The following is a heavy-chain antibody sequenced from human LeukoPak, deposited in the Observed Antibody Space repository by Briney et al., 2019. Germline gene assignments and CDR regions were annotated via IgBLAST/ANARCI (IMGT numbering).Heavy chain of an antibody. Sequence: SVKVSCKASGGTFSSYAISWVRQAPGQGLERMGRIIPILGIANYAQKFQGRVTITADKSTSTAYMELSSLRSEDTAVYYCARAPSIAAPYTFDYWGQGTLVTVSS. J-gene: IGHJ4*02. D-gene: IGHD6-6*01. CDR1: GGTFSSYA. V-gene: IGHV1-69*04. CDR2: IIPILGIA. CDR3: ARAPSIAAPYTFDY.